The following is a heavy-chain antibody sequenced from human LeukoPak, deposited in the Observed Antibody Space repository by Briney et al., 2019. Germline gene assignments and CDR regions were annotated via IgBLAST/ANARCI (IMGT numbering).Heavy chain of an antibody. CDR3: ARVYYDSSGYYSPATVAD. J-gene: IGHJ4*02. CDR1: GGCFSGYY. D-gene: IGHD3-22*01. V-gene: IGHV4-34*01. Sequence: SETLSLTCAVYGGCFSGYYWSWIRQPPGKGLEWIGEINHSGSTNYNPSLKSRVTISVDTSKNQFSLKLSSVTAADTAVYYCARVYYDSSGYYSPATVADWGQGTLVTVSS. CDR2: INHSGST.